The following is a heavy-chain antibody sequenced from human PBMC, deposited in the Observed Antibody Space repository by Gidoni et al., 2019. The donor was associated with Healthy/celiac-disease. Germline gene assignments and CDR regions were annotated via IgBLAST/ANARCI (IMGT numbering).Heavy chain of an antibody. D-gene: IGHD6-13*01. Sequence: GKGLEYVSAISSNGGSTYYADSVKGRFTISRDNSKNTLYLKMSSLRAEETAVYYCVKAGSSWSLHSDYWGQGTLVTVSS. CDR3: VKAGSSWSLHSDY. CDR2: ISSNGGST. J-gene: IGHJ4*02. V-gene: IGHV3-64D*06.